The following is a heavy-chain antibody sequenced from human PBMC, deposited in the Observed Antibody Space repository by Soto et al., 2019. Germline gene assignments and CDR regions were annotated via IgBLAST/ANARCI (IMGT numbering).Heavy chain of an antibody. Sequence: NPSETLSLTCAVYGGSFSGYYWSWIRQPPGKGLEWIGEINHSGSTNYNPSLKSRVTISVDTSKNQFSLKLSSVTAADTAVYYCAIVATIEEDYYYYGMDVWGQGTTVTVSS. CDR1: GGSFSGYY. D-gene: IGHD5-12*01. V-gene: IGHV4-34*01. CDR2: INHSGST. CDR3: AIVATIEEDYYYYGMDV. J-gene: IGHJ6*02.